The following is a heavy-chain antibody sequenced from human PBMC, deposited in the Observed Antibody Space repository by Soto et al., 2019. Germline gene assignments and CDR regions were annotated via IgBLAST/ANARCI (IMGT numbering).Heavy chain of an antibody. Sequence: PGESLKISCQGSGYIFTKYWIGWVRQMPGKGLEWMGIIYPGDSDTRYSPSFQGQVTISADKSISTAYLQWSSLKASDTAMYSCERPANIFDFDNWGHGTLVTVSS. J-gene: IGHJ4*01. CDR3: ERPANIFDFDN. V-gene: IGHV5-51*01. D-gene: IGHD2-21*01. CDR1: GYIFTKYW. CDR2: IYPGDSDT.